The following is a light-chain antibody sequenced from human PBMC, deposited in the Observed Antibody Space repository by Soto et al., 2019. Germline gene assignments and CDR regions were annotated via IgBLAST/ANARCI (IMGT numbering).Light chain of an antibody. CDR1: QSVSSSY. CDR2: GAS. J-gene: IGKJ1*01. V-gene: IGKV3-20*01. Sequence: EIVLTQSPGTLSLSPGERATLSCRASQSVSSSYLAWYQQKPGQAPRLLIYGASSRATGIPDRFSGSGSGTDFTLTISRLELEDFEVYYCQQYGSSPRTFGQGTKVEIK. CDR3: QQYGSSPRT.